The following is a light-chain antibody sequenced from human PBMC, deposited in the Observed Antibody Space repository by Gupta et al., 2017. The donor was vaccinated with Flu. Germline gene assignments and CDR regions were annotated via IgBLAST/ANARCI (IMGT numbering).Light chain of an antibody. V-gene: IGLV2-14*01. CDR1: SSDIGSYNY. J-gene: IGLJ2*01. CDR3: SSCISSSTLL. CDR2: GVT. Sequence: QSALTQPASVSGSPGQSITISCTGTSSDIGSYNYVSWYQQHPGQAPKLLIYGVTNRPSGVSNRFSASKSGDTASLTISGLQAEDEADYYCSSCISSSTLLFGGGTKVTVL.